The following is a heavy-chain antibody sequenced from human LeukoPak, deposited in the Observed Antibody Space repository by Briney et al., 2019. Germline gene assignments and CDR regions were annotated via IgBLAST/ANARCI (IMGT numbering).Heavy chain of an antibody. CDR1: GFNFSDYS. V-gene: IGHV3-21*01. D-gene: IGHD6-13*01. Sequence: GSLRLSCAASGFNFSDYSMSWIRQAPGKGLEWVSSISSSSSYIYYADSVKGRFTISRDNAKNSLYLQMNSLRAEDTAVYYCARDYSSSSSIYYYYGMDVWGQGTTVTVSS. CDR3: ARDYSSSSSIYYYYGMDV. CDR2: ISSSSSYI. J-gene: IGHJ6*02.